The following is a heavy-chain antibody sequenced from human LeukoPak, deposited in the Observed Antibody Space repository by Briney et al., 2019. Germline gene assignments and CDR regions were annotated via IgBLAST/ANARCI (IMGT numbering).Heavy chain of an antibody. CDR1: GYTFTGCY. V-gene: IGHV1-2*02. CDR3: ARDQYDILTGYYFDY. D-gene: IGHD3-9*01. J-gene: IGHJ4*02. Sequence: GASVKVSCKASGYTFTGCYMHWVRQAPGQGLEWMGWINPNSGGTNYAQKFQGRVTMTRDTSISTAYMELSRLRSDDTAVYYCARDQYDILTGYYFDYWGQGTLVTVSS. CDR2: INPNSGGT.